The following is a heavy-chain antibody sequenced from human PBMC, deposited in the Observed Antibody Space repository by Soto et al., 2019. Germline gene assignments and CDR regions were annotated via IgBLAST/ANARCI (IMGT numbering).Heavy chain of an antibody. CDR1: GFTFSSYS. Sequence: EVQLVESGGGLVKPGGSLRLSCAASGFTFSSYSMNWVRQAPGKGLEWVSSISSSSSYIYYADSVKGRFTISRDNAKNSLYLQMNSLRAEDTAVYYCARDLHLRAVPAATLDYWGQGTLVTVSS. V-gene: IGHV3-21*01. D-gene: IGHD2-2*01. J-gene: IGHJ4*02. CDR2: ISSSSSYI. CDR3: ARDLHLRAVPAATLDY.